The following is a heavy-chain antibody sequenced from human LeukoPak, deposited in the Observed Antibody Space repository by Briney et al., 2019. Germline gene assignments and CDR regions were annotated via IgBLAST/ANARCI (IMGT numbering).Heavy chain of an antibody. CDR3: ARGGLNYYGSGSYYPYYYYYYGMDV. J-gene: IGHJ6*02. CDR2: ISYSGST. D-gene: IGHD3-10*01. Sequence: SETLSLTCTVSGGSISTSTYYWGWIRQPPGKGLEWIGSISYSGSTYNNPSLKSRVTISVDTSKNQFSLKLSSVTAPDTAVYYCARGGLNYYGSGSYYPYYYYYYGMDVWGQGTTVTVSS. CDR1: GGSISTSTYY. V-gene: IGHV4-39*01.